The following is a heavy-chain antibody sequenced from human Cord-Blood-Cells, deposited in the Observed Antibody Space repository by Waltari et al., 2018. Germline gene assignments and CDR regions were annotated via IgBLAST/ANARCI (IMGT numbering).Heavy chain of an antibody. J-gene: IGHJ4*02. CDR2: LIPLFGTA. CDR1: GGTFSSYA. CDR3: ARVGSGSYYSDY. D-gene: IGHD1-26*01. Sequence: HVQLVQSGAEVKKPGSSVKVSCKASGGTFSSYAIRWVRQPPGQGLEWMGGLIPLFGTANYAQKFQGRVTITADESTSTAYIELSSLRSEDTAVYYCARVGSGSYYSDYWGQGTLVTVSS. V-gene: IGHV1-69*12.